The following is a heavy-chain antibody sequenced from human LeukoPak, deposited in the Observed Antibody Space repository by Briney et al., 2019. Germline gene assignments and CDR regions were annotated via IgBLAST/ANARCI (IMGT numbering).Heavy chain of an antibody. CDR3: ARSYQTYYYDSSGYYPFDY. CDR2: IYYSGST. D-gene: IGHD3-22*01. J-gene: IGHJ4*02. CDR1: GGSISSYY. Sequence: PSETLSLTCTVSGGSISSYYWSWIRQPPGKGLEWIGYIYYSGSTNYNPSLKSRVTISVDTSKNQFSLKLSSVTAADTAVYYCARSYQTYYYDSSGYYPFDYWGQGTLVTVSS. V-gene: IGHV4-59*08.